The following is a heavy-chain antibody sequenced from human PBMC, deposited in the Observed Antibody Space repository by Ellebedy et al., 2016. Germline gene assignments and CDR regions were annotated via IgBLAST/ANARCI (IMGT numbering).Heavy chain of an antibody. V-gene: IGHV3-7*03. D-gene: IGHD1-14*01. CDR2: IKEDGSNK. Sequence: GGSLRLSCAASGFTFSTYWMYWVRQAPGKGLEWVASIKEDGSNKHYVDSVKGRFTISRDNAKNSLYLQMNSLRAEDTAVYYCARARIDYWGQGTLVTVSS. J-gene: IGHJ4*02. CDR3: ARARIDY. CDR1: GFTFSTYW.